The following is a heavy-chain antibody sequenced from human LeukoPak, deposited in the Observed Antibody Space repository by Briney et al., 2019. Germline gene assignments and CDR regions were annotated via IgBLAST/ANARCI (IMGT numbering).Heavy chain of an antibody. V-gene: IGHV3-48*04. J-gene: IGHJ4*02. CDR2: ISSSGSTI. CDR1: GFTFSSYS. D-gene: IGHD3-10*01. CDR3: ARDDYGWGSHPY. Sequence: PGGSLRLSCAASGFTFSSYSMNWVRQAPGKGLEWVSYISSSGSTIYYADSVKGRFTISRDNAKNSLYLQMNSLRAEDTAVYYCARDDYGWGSHPYWGQGTLVTVSS.